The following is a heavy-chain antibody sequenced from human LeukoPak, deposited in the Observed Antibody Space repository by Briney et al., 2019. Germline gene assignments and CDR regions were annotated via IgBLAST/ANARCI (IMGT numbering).Heavy chain of an antibody. D-gene: IGHD2-8*02. CDR3: ARRPNWWGPTYFDY. Sequence: SVKVSCKASGGTFSSYAISWVRQAPGQGLEWMGGIIPIFGTANYAQKFQGRVTITTDESTSTAYMELSSMRSEDTAVYYSARRPNWWGPTYFDYWGQGTLVTVSS. CDR1: GGTFSSYA. V-gene: IGHV1-69*05. CDR2: IIPIFGTA. J-gene: IGHJ4*02.